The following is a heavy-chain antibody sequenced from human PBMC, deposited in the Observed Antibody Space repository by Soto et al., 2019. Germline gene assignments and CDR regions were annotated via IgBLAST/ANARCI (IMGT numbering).Heavy chain of an antibody. CDR3: ARDWVCSGGSCYSVGNWFDP. Sequence: PGGSLRLSCAASGFTFSSYWMHWVRQAPGKGLVWVSRINSDGSSTSYADSVKGRFTISRDDAKNTLYLQMNSLRAEDTAVYYCARDWVCSGGSCYSVGNWFDPWGQGTLVTV. CDR2: INSDGSST. J-gene: IGHJ5*02. CDR1: GFTFSSYW. D-gene: IGHD2-15*01. V-gene: IGHV3-74*01.